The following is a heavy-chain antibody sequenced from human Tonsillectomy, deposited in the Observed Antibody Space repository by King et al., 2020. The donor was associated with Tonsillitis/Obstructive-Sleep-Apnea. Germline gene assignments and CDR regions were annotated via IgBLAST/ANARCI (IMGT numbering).Heavy chain of an antibody. J-gene: IGHJ5*02. CDR3: ARDQADLGYNFWSGLNWFDP. CDR2: INPSGGTT. V-gene: IGHV1-46*02. Sequence: LKLVQSGAEVKKPGASVKVSCKASGYTFNSNYMHWVRQAPGQGLEWMGIINPSGGTTTYAQKFQGRFTMTTDTSTSTFYMELRRLTSEDTAVYYCARDQADLGYNFWSGLNWFDPWGQGTLVTVSS. D-gene: IGHD3-3*01. CDR1: GYTFNSNY.